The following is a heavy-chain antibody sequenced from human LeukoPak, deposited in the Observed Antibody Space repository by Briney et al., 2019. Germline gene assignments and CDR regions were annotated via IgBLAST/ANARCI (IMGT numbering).Heavy chain of an antibody. V-gene: IGHV3-30*03. CDR2: ISYDGSNE. CDR1: GFTFSNYW. CDR3: ATSTFGGVIVIGDY. D-gene: IGHD3-16*02. Sequence: GGSLRLSCAASGFTFSNYWMHWVRQAPAKGLEWVAVISYDGSNEYYADSVKDRFTISRDNSKNTLYLQMNSLRPEDTAVYYCATSTFGGVIVIGDYWGQGTLVTVSS. J-gene: IGHJ4*02.